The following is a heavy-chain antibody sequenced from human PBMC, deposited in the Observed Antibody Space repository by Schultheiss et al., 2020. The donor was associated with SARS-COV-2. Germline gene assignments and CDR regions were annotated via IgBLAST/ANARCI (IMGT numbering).Heavy chain of an antibody. Sequence: SQTLSLTCTVSGGSVSSGSYYWSWIRQPPGKGLEWIGYIYYSGSTNYNPSLKSRVTISVDTSKNQFSLKLSSVTAADTAVYYCARDQRVEWLSYYYGMDVWGQGTTVTVSS. J-gene: IGHJ6*02. CDR3: ARDQRVEWLSYYYGMDV. D-gene: IGHD3-3*01. CDR2: IYYSGST. V-gene: IGHV4-61*01. CDR1: GGSVSSGSYY.